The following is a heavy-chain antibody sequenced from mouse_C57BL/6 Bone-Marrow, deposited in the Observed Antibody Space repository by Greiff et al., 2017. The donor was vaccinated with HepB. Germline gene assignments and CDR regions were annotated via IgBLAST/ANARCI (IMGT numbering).Heavy chain of an antibody. CDR3: ARRNVLAWFAY. V-gene: IGHV1-9*01. Sequence: QVQLQQSGAELMKPGASVKLSCKATGYTFTGYWIEWVKQRPGHGLEWIGEILPGSGSTNYNEKFKGKATFTADTSSTTAYIQLSSLTTEDSAIYYCARRNVLAWFAYWGQGTLVTVSA. CDR1: GYTFTGYW. J-gene: IGHJ3*01. CDR2: ILPGSGST.